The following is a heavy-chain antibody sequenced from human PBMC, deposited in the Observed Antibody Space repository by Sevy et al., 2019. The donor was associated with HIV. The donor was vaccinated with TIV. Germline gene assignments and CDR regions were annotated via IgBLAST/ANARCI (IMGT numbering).Heavy chain of an antibody. CDR1: GGSISSSSYY. J-gene: IGHJ4*02. Sequence: SETLSLTCTVSGGSISSSSYYWGWIRQRPGQGLEWIGSINYSGSTYYNPSLKSRVTISVDTSKNQFSLKLSSGAAADTAVYYCARYDSTSMVRGVIDYWGQGTLVTVSS. CDR3: ARYDSTSMVRGVIDY. V-gene: IGHV4-39*01. D-gene: IGHD3-10*01. CDR2: INYSGST.